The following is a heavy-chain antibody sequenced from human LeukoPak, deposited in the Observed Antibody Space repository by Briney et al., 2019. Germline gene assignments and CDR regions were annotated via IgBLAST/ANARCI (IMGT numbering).Heavy chain of an antibody. V-gene: IGHV3-74*01. Sequence: GGSLRLSCAASGITFSSHWMHWVRQAPGKGLVWVSRINGEGLSTSYADSVQGRFTISGDNAKNTLYLQMNSLRAEDTAVYYCARARGSSYGLFDYWGQGTLVTVSS. CDR3: ARARGSSYGLFDY. CDR2: INGEGLST. J-gene: IGHJ4*02. D-gene: IGHD5-18*01. CDR1: GITFSSHW.